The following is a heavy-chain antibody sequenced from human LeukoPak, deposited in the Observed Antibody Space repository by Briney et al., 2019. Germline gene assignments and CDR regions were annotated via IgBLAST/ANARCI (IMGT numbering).Heavy chain of an antibody. J-gene: IGHJ5*02. CDR3: ATYIVGATQA. D-gene: IGHD1-26*01. CDR1: GGSFSGYY. V-gene: IGHV4-34*01. Sequence: SETLSLTCAVYGGSFSGYYWSWIRQPPGKGLEWIGEINHRGSTNYNPSLKSRVTISVDTSKNQFSLKLSSVTAADTAVYYCATYIVGATQAWGQGTLVTVSS. CDR2: INHRGST.